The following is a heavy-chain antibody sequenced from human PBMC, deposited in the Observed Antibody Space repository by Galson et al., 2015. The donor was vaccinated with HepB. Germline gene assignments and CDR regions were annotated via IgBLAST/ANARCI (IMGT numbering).Heavy chain of an antibody. V-gene: IGHV1-46*01. CDR1: GYTFTSYY. Sequence: SVKVSCKASGYTFTSYYMHWVRQAPGQGLEWMGIINPSGGSTSYAQKFQGRVTMTRDTSTSTVYMELRSLRSDDTAVYCCARAVIAARPVEVGYWGQGTLVTVSS. CDR3: ARAVIAARPVEVGY. D-gene: IGHD6-6*01. CDR2: INPSGGST. J-gene: IGHJ4*02.